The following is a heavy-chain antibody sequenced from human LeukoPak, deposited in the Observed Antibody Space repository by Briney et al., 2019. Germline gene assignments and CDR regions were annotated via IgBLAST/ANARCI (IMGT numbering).Heavy chain of an antibody. CDR3: ATVRPASGYFDY. J-gene: IGHJ4*02. CDR2: ISAYNGNT. Sequence: ASVKVSCKASGYTFTSYGISWVRQAPGQGLEWMGWISAYNGNTNYAQKLQGRVTMTEDTSTDTAYMELSSLRSEDTAVYYCATVRPASGYFDYWGQGTLVTVSS. CDR1: GYTFTSYG. V-gene: IGHV1-18*01. D-gene: IGHD3-10*01.